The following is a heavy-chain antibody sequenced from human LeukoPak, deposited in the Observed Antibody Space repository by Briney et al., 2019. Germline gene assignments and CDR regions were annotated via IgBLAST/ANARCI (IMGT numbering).Heavy chain of an antibody. CDR3: ARSSLLWFGELAL. D-gene: IGHD3-10*01. J-gene: IGHJ4*02. CDR2: IIPMFGTA. V-gene: IGHV1-69*06. CDR1: GGTFSSYA. Sequence: SVKVSCKASGGTFSSYAISWVRQAPGQGLEGTGGIIPMFGTANYAQKFQGRVTLTADKSTSTAYMELSSLRSEDTAVYYCARSSLLWFGELALWGQGTLVTVSS.